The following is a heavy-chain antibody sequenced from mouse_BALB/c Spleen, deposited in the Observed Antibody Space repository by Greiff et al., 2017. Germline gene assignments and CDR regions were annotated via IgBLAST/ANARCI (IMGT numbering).Heavy chain of an antibody. V-gene: IGHV5-9-3*01. CDR2: ISSGGSYT. Sequence: EVQGVESGGGLVKPGGSLKLSCAASGFTFSSYAMSWVRQTPEKRLEWVATISSGGSYTYYPDSVKGRFTISRDNAKNTLYLQMSSLRSEDTAMYYCARERDGYWFAYWGQGTLVTVSA. CDR3: ARERDGYWFAY. J-gene: IGHJ3*01. CDR1: GFTFSSYA. D-gene: IGHD2-3*01.